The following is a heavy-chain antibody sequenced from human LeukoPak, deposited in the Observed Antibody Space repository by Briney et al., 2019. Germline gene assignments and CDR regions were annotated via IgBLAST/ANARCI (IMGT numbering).Heavy chain of an antibody. D-gene: IGHD2-15*01. CDR3: AKVLDYCDGGTCYNSGMDS. CDR2: ISSDGVYT. J-gene: IGHJ4*02. Sequence: AGGSLRLSCLASGFTFNLYSMHWVRQAPGKGLELVSVISSDGVYTYYAYSVKGRFTISRDNSKNTVYLQMSSLGADDTAVYYCAKVLDYCDGGTCYNSGMDSWGQGTLVTVSS. V-gene: IGHV3-64D*08. CDR1: GFTFNLYS.